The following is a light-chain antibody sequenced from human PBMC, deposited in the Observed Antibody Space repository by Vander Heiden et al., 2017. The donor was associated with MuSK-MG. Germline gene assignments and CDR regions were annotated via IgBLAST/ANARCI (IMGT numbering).Light chain of an antibody. Sequence: DIHMTQSPSSLSASVGDRVTITCRASQSSSNYLNWYQQKKGNEPELLIYAASLLQSGVTSGCSGSGAGTDVTPPISSLQAEDVATYYCQQSYRSFQTFGPGTKVDIK. CDR2: AAS. J-gene: IGKJ3*01. V-gene: IGKV1-39*01. CDR1: QSSSNY. CDR3: QQSYRSFQT.